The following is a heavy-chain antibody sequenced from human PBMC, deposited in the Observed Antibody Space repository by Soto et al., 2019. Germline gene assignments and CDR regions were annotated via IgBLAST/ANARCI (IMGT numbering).Heavy chain of an antibody. CDR2: IKGDVITT. CDR1: GFTFSNYW. D-gene: IGHD3-3*01. Sequence: EVQLVESGGGLVQPGGSLRLSCVASGFTFSNYWIHWVRQTPGEGLVWVSRIKGDVITTNYADSVKGRFTISRDNAKNTVFLQMNSLRAEDKAVYYCARGAFGAYYLDSWGQGTLVIVS. V-gene: IGHV3-74*01. J-gene: IGHJ4*02. CDR3: ARGAFGAYYLDS.